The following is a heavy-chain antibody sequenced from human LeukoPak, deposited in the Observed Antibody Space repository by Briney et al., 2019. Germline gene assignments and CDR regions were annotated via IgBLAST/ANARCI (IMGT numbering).Heavy chain of an antibody. CDR1: GGSFSGYY. D-gene: IGHD3-10*01. Sequence: SETLSLTCAVYGGSFSGYYWSLIRQPPGKGLEWIGEINHSGSTNYNPSLKSRVTISVDTSKNQFSLKLSSVTAADTAVYYCARGGKYYYGSGILQGWFDPWGQGTLVTVSS. V-gene: IGHV4-34*01. CDR3: ARGGKYYYGSGILQGWFDP. CDR2: INHSGST. J-gene: IGHJ5*02.